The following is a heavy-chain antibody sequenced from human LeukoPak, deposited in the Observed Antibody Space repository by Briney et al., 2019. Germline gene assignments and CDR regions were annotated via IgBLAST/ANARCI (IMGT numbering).Heavy chain of an antibody. Sequence: GGSLRLSCAASGFTFSSYSMSWVRQAPGKGLEWVSVIYSGGSTYYADSVKGRFTISRDNSKNTLYLQMNSLRAEDTAVYYCAKTPHTVTTGGYFDYWGQGTLVTVSS. CDR3: AKTPHTVTTGGYFDY. CDR2: IYSGGST. V-gene: IGHV3-53*01. J-gene: IGHJ4*02. CDR1: GFTFSSYS. D-gene: IGHD4-17*01.